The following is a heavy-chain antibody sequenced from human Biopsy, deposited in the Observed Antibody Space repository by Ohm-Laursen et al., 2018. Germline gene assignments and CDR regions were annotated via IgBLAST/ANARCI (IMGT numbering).Heavy chain of an antibody. V-gene: IGHV1-2*02. CDR1: GYTFTGQY. CDR3: AKGEDIRGGAENSPH. D-gene: IGHD2-15*01. CDR2: INPHSGTT. Sequence: ASVKVSCKASGYTFTGQYLHWVRQVPGQGLEWMGWINPHSGTTKFAQDFQGRVTMTRDTSITTAYMELRRLRSDDTAVYYCAKGEDIRGGAENSPHSGQGALVTVSS. J-gene: IGHJ1*01.